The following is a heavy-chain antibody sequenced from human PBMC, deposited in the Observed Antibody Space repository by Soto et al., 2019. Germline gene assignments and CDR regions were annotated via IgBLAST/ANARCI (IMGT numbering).Heavy chain of an antibody. Sequence: EVQLVESGGGLVQPGGSLRLSCAASGFTFSSYEMNWVRQAPGKGLEWVSYISSSGSTIYYADSVKGRFTISRDNAKNSLYLKMNSLRAEETAVYYCAREVADDSSGYYYFSLGAFDIWGQGTMVTVSS. J-gene: IGHJ3*02. CDR2: ISSSGSTI. D-gene: IGHD3-22*01. CDR1: GFTFSSYE. CDR3: AREVADDSSGYYYFSLGAFDI. V-gene: IGHV3-48*03.